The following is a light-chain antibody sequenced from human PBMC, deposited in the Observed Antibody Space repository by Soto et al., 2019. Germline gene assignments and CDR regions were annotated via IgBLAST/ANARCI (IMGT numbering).Light chain of an antibody. J-gene: IGLJ1*01. V-gene: IGLV2-23*02. Sequence: SALTPPASVSGSPGQSITISCTGTSSDVGSYNLVSWYQQHPGKVPKLMIYEVSKRPSGVSNRFSGSKSGNTASLTISGLQAEDEADYYCCSYAGSSTYVFGTGTKVTVL. CDR2: EVS. CDR1: SSDVGSYNL. CDR3: CSYAGSSTYV.